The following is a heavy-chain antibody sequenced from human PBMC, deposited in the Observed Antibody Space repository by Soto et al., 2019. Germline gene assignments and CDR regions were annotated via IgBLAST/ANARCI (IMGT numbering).Heavy chain of an antibody. D-gene: IGHD3-9*01. Sequence: SETLSLTCTVSGGSISNYYWSWIRQPPGKGLEWIGYIYYSGSTNYNPSLKSRVTISVDTSKNQFSLKLSSVTAADTAVYYCARHDFRIRHYDILSWFDPWGQGTLVTVSS. J-gene: IGHJ5*02. CDR3: ARHDFRIRHYDILSWFDP. V-gene: IGHV4-59*08. CDR2: IYYSGST. CDR1: GGSISNYY.